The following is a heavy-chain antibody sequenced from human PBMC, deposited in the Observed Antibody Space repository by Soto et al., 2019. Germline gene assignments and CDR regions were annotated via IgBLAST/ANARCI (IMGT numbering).Heavy chain of an antibody. CDR2: IYFAGTA. D-gene: IGHD2-2*02. CDR1: GGSITPYY. CDR3: ARFSLTQDWRSSSCYTKVYFDY. Sequence: PSETLSLTCSVSGGSITPYYWSWIRQPPGKGLEWIGYIYFAGTATYNPSLQSRVTMSVDTSENQFSLKLTSVIAADTAVYYCARFSLTQDWRSSSCYTKVYFDYWGQGTLVTVSS. V-gene: IGHV4-59*08. J-gene: IGHJ4*02.